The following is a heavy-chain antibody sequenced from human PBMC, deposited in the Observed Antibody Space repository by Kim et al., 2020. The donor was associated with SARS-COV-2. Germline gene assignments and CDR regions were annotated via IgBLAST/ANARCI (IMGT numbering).Heavy chain of an antibody. V-gene: IGHV4-59*13. CDR1: GGSISSYY. D-gene: IGHD3-16*01. Sequence: SETLSLTCTVSGGSISSYYWSWIRQPPGKGLEWIGYIYYSGSTNYNPSLKSRVTISVDTSKNQFSLKLSSVTAADTAVYYCARGGTGAYYGMDVWGQGTTVTVSS. CDR2: IYYSGST. J-gene: IGHJ6*02. CDR3: ARGGTGAYYGMDV.